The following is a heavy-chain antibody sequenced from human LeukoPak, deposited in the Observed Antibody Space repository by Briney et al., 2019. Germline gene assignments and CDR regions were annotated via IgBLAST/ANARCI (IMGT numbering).Heavy chain of an antibody. V-gene: IGHV4-38-2*02. D-gene: IGHD3-3*01. J-gene: IGHJ4*02. Sequence: SETLSLTCAVSGYSISSGYYWGWVRQPPGKGLEWIASIYYRGTTYYKASLKSRLTVSLDTSKNEFSLKVRSVTAADTAVYYCAREDEYDAWNERSSRDYWGQGILVTVSS. CDR1: GYSISSGYY. CDR3: AREDEYDAWNERSSRDY. CDR2: IYYRGTT.